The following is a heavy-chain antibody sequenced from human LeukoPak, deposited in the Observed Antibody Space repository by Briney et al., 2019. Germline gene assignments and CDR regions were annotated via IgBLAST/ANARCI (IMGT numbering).Heavy chain of an antibody. J-gene: IGHJ4*02. CDR3: PRASAGGDSVYDY. Sequence: PGGSLRLSCAASGFTFSSYDMHWVRQATGKGLEWVSAIGTAGDTYYPGSVKGRFTISRENAKNSLYLQMNSLRAGDTAVYYCPRASAGGDSVYDYWGQGTLVTVSS. D-gene: IGHD2-21*02. V-gene: IGHV3-13*01. CDR1: GFTFSSYD. CDR2: IGTAGDT.